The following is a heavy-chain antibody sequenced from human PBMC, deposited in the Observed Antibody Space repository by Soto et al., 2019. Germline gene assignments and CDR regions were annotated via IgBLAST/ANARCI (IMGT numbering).Heavy chain of an antibody. V-gene: IGHV3-64*01. CDR2: ISSLGDST. CDR3: ARRTAGWYFDL. Sequence: EVQLVESGGGLVQPGGSLRLSCAASGFMFNSYAMHWVRQAPGKGLEYVSAISSLGDSTFYANSVKDRFTISRDNSKHTLYLQMGTLSAEDMAVYYCARRTAGWYFDLWGRGTLVTVSS. D-gene: IGHD2-21*02. J-gene: IGHJ2*01. CDR1: GFMFNSYA.